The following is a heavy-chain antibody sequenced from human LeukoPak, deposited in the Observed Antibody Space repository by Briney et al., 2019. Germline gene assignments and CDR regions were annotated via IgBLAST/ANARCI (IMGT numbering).Heavy chain of an antibody. CDR2: INPNSGGT. Sequence: ASVKVSCKASGYTFTGYYMHWVRQAPGQGLEWMGWINPNSGGTNYAQKFLGRVTMTGDTSISTAYMELSRLRSDDTAVYYCARWLGYAGAFDIWGQGTMVTVSS. CDR1: GYTFTGYY. CDR3: ARWLGYAGAFDI. D-gene: IGHD2-15*01. J-gene: IGHJ3*02. V-gene: IGHV1-2*02.